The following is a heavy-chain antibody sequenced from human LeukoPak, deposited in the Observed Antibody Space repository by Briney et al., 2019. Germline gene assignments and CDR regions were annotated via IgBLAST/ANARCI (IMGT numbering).Heavy chain of an antibody. J-gene: IGHJ4*02. CDR3: AKRSATSSGYFDF. Sequence: GGSLRLSCAASGFTFSNYAMSWVRQAPGKGLEWVSVISGSGGRTFLADSVKGRFTISRDNSRDTVYLQMTSLRAEDTAIYYCAKRSATSSGYFDFWGRGTLVTVSS. CDR1: GFTFSNYA. CDR2: ISGSGGRT. V-gene: IGHV3-23*01. D-gene: IGHD3-22*01.